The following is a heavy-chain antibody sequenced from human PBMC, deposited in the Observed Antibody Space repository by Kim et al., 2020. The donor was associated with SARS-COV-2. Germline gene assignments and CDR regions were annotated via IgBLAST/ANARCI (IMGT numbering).Heavy chain of an antibody. CDR1: GFTFMYSA. D-gene: IGHD3-16*01. V-gene: IGHV3-23*01. J-gene: IGHJ4*02. CDR3: ANGPWGTGPEYFDK. Sequence: GGSLRLSCAASGFTFMYSAMTWVRQAPGKGLEWVSSVTYTGVTTYYADSVKGRFTISRDNSKNTLYLQMNSLRAEDTAVYYCANGPWGTGPEYFDKWGPGTLVSVAS. CDR2: VTYTGVTT.